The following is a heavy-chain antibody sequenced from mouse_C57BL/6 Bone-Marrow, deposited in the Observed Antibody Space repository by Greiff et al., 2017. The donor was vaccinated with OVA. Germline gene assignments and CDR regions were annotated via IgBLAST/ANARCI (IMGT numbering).Heavy chain of an antibody. Sequence: QVQLQQPGAELVMPGASVKLSCKASGYTFTSYWMHWVKQRPGQGLEWIGEIDPSDSYTNYNQKLKGKSTLTVDKSSRTAYMHLRSLTSYASAVYYCSRSGSWYFDVWGPGTTVTVSS. CDR1: GYTFTSYW. D-gene: IGHD4-1*01. CDR3: SRSGSWYFDV. V-gene: IGHV1-69*01. J-gene: IGHJ1*01. CDR2: IDPSDSYT.